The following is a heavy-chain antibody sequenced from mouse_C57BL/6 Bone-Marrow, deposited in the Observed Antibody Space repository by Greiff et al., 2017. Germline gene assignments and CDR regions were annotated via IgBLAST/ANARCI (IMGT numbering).Heavy chain of an antibody. V-gene: IGHV1-81*01. Sequence: VQLQQSGAELARPGASVKLSCKASGYTFTSYGISWVKQRTGQGLDWIGEIYPRSGNPYYNEKFKGKATLTADKSSSTAYMELRSLTSEDSAVYFCARDYYGSSYYWCQGTTLTVSS. D-gene: IGHD1-1*01. J-gene: IGHJ2*01. CDR3: ARDYYGSSYY. CDR1: GYTFTSYG. CDR2: IYPRSGNP.